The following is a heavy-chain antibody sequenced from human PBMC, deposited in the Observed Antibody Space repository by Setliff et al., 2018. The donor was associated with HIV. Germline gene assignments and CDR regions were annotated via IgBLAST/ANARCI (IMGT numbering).Heavy chain of an antibody. CDR2: INYDDNYE. Sequence: LRLSCAASGFTFSSYGMHWVRQAPGKGLEWVAFINYDDNYEYYADSVKGRFTISRDNSKNTVDLQMNSLRAEDTAVYYCAKDGDYSNWDYDAFDIWGQGTMVTVS. CDR1: GFTFSSYG. J-gene: IGHJ3*02. CDR3: AKDGDYSNWDYDAFDI. D-gene: IGHD1-7*01. V-gene: IGHV3-30*02.